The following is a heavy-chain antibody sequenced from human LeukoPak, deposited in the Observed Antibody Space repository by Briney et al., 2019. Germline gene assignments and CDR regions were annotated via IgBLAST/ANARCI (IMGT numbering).Heavy chain of an antibody. V-gene: IGHV3-23*01. J-gene: IGHJ4*02. Sequence: GGSLRLSCAASGFTFSSYAMSWVRQAPGEGLEWVSAISGSGGSTYYADSVKSRFTISRDNSKNTLYLQMNSLRAEDTAVYYCAKDTTVVTLDYWGQGTLVTVSS. CDR1: GFTFSSYA. CDR2: ISGSGGST. D-gene: IGHD4-23*01. CDR3: AKDTTVVTLDY.